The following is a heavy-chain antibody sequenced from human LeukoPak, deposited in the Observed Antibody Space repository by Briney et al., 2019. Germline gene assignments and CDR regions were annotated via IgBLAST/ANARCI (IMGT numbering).Heavy chain of an antibody. Sequence: ASVKVSCKASGGTFSSHAISWERLAAGHGFEWMGGIIPIFGTANYAQKFQGRVTITTDESTSTAYMELSSLRSEDTAVYYCAREDYCSSTSCYGSWFDPWGQGTLVTVSS. J-gene: IGHJ5*02. CDR1: GGTFSSHA. CDR3: AREDYCSSTSCYGSWFDP. D-gene: IGHD2-2*01. CDR2: IIPIFGTA. V-gene: IGHV1-69*05.